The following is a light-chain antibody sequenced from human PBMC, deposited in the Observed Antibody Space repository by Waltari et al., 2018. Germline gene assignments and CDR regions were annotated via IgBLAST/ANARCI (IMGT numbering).Light chain of an antibody. V-gene: IGKV1-39*01. Sequence: DIQMTQSPSSLSASVGDRVTITCRASPSISSYLNWYQEKPGKAPKLLIYAASSLQSGVPSRFNGSGSGTDFNLTISSLQPEDFATYYCQQSYSTPPWTFGQGTKLEIK. CDR2: AAS. CDR1: PSISSY. CDR3: QQSYSTPPWT. J-gene: IGKJ2*02.